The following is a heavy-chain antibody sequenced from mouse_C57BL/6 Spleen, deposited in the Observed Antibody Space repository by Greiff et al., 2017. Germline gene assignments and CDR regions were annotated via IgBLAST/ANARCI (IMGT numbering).Heavy chain of an antibody. CDR3: AREGPIYYGNWGFAY. CDR1: GYTFTDYY. J-gene: IGHJ3*01. D-gene: IGHD2-1*01. CDR2: INPNNGGT. Sequence: VQLQQSGPELVKPGASVKISCKASGYTFTDYYMNWVKQSHGKSLEWIGDINPNNGGTSYNQKFKGKATLTVDKSSSTAYMELRSLTSEDSAVYYCAREGPIYYGNWGFAYWGQGTLVTVSA. V-gene: IGHV1-26*01.